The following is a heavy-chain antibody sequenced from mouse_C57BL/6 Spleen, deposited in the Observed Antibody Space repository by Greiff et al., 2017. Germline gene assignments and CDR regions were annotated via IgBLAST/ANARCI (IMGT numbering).Heavy chain of an antibody. D-gene: IGHD4-1*01. CDR2: ISSGSSTI. CDR3: AREELGPYYFDY. V-gene: IGHV5-17*01. CDR1: GFTFSDYG. J-gene: IGHJ2*01. Sequence: EVKLMESGGGLVKPGGSLKLSCAASGFTFSDYGMHWVRQAPGKGLEWVAYISSGSSTINYADTGKGRFTISRDNAKNTLFLQLTSLRSADTAMYYCAREELGPYYFDYWGQGTTLTVSS.